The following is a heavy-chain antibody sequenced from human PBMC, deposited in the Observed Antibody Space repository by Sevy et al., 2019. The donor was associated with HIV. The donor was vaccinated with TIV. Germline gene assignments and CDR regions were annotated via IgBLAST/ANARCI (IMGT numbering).Heavy chain of an antibody. Sequence: ASVKVSCKASGYTFTSYAISWVRQAPGQGLEWMGWISTFNVNTNNSQKFQGRVTMTTDTSTSTAYMELRSLRSDDTAVYYCARDDCSNLSCPGSLLYWGQGTLVTVSS. D-gene: IGHD2-2*01. CDR2: ISTFNVNT. CDR1: GYTFTSYA. V-gene: IGHV1-18*01. CDR3: ARDDCSNLSCPGSLLY. J-gene: IGHJ4*02.